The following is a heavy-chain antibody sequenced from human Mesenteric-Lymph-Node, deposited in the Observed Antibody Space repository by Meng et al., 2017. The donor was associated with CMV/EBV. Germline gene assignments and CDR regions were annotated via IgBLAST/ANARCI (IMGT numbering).Heavy chain of an antibody. CDR1: GVSISSYY. Sequence: TVSGVSISSYYWSWIRQPPGKGLEWTGYLSNSGSTNYNPSLKSRVTISVDTSKNQFSLKLSSVTAADTAVYYCARVSYYNSGSHFDYWGQGTLVTVSS. V-gene: IGHV4-59*01. D-gene: IGHD3-10*01. CDR3: ARVSYYNSGSHFDY. J-gene: IGHJ4*02. CDR2: LSNSGST.